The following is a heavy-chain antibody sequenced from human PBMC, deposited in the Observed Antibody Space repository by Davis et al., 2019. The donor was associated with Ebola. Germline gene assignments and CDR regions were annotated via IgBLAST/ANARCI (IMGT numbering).Heavy chain of an antibody. CDR1: GFTFSNYW. J-gene: IGHJ4*02. D-gene: IGHD2-15*01. Sequence: GESLKIPCAASGFTFSNYWMSWARQAPGKGLECVAHIKEDGSKEFYVDSVKGRFTISRDNAKSSLYLQMNSLRAEDTAVFYCVRGGSATAYWGQGTPVTVSS. CDR2: IKEDGSKE. V-gene: IGHV3-7*03. CDR3: VRGGSATAY.